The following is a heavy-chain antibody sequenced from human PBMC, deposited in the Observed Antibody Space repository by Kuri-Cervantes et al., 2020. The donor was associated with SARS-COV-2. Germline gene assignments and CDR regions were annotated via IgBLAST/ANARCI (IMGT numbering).Heavy chain of an antibody. J-gene: IGHJ3*02. CDR1: GGTFSSYA. CDR3: ARGPGAADVFDI. Sequence: SVKVSCKASGGTFSSYAISWVRQAPGQGLEWMGGIIPIFGTANYAQKFQGRVTITADESTSTAYMELSSLRSDDTAVYYCARGPGAADVFDIWGQGTMVTVSS. CDR2: IIPIFGTA. V-gene: IGHV1-69*13. D-gene: IGHD3-10*01.